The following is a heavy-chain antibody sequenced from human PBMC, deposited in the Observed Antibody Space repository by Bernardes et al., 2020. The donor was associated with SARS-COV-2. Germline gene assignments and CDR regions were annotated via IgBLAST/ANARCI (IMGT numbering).Heavy chain of an antibody. D-gene: IGHD1-26*01. CDR1: GGSFSSYY. V-gene: IGHV4-34*01. Sequence: LSLTCAFYGGSFSSYYWSWIRQSPGKGLEWIGEINHSGSTNYNPSLKSRVTISVDTSKNQFSLKLTSVTAADTALFYCARAKVGAEYYFDYWGKGIRVTVSS. CDR2: INHSGST. J-gene: IGHJ4*02. CDR3: ARAKVGAEYYFDY.